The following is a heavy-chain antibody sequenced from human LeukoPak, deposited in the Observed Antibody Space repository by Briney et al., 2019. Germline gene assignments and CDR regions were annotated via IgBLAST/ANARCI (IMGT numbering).Heavy chain of an antibody. CDR2: IYYSGNT. CDR3: TRSSKPYYYDSSGYRIDS. V-gene: IGHV4-59*08. CDR1: GGSISSYY. Sequence: SETLSLTCTVSGGSISSYYWSWIRQPPGKGLEWIGYIYYSGNTNWNPSLKSRVTISVDTSKNQFSMKLSSVTAADTAVYYCTRSSKPYYYDSSGYRIDSWGHGTLVTVSP. D-gene: IGHD3-22*01. J-gene: IGHJ5*01.